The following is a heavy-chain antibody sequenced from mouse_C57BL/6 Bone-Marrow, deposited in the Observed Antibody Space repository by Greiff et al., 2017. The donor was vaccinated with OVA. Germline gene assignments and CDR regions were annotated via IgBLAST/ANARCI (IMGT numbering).Heavy chain of an antibody. CDR1: GFNIKDDY. CDR2: IDPENGDT. J-gene: IGHJ2*01. V-gene: IGHV14-4*01. CDR3: TSYGNVDY. Sequence: VQLQQSGAELVRPGASVKLSCTASGFNIKDDYMHWVKQRPEQGLEWIGWIDPENGDTEYASKFQGKATITADTSSNTAYLHLSSLTSEDTAVYYCTSYGNVDYWGQGTTLTVAS. D-gene: IGHD2-1*01.